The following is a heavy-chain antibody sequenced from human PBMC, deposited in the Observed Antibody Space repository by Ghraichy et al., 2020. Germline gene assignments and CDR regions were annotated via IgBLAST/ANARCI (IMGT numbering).Heavy chain of an antibody. Sequence: SETLSLTCVVSGGPIISGNWWTWVRQPPGKGLEWIGEIYHSGSTNYNPSLKSRVAISVDKSKNQFSLKVSSVTAADTAVYYCARVYGMATPNPYGMDVWGQGTTVTVSS. CDR3: ARVYGMATPNPYGMDV. V-gene: IGHV4-4*02. D-gene: IGHD5-24*01. CDR1: GGPIISGNW. CDR2: IYHSGST. J-gene: IGHJ6*02.